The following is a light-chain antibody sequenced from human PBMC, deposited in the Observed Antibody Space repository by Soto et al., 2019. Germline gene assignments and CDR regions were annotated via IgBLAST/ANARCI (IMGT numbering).Light chain of an antibody. J-gene: IGLJ1*01. V-gene: IGLV2-14*01. Sequence: QSVLTQPASVSGTPGQSITISCTGSNSDVGIYDSVSWYQHHPGRAPKLIVSEVSHRPSGVSNRFSGSKSGNTASLTISGPQSEDEDDYYCISYPRDDVRYVFGTGTKVTVL. CDR2: EVS. CDR1: NSDVGIYDS. CDR3: ISYPRDDVRYV.